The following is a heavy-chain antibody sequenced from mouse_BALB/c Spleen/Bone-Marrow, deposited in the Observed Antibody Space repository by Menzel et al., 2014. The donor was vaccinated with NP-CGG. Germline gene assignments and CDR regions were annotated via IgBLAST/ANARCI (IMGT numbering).Heavy chain of an antibody. CDR3: ARIQMITTLDD. J-gene: IGHJ2*01. V-gene: IGHV8-8*01. Sequence: QVTLKVCSPGLLQPSQTLSLPCSFSGFSLSTSGMGVGWIRQPSGQGLEWLAHLWWDDDKYYNTALKSGLTISKDTSKNQVFLKIASVDTADTATYYWARIQMITTLDDWGQGTTLTVSS. CDR2: LWWDDDK. D-gene: IGHD2-4*01. CDR1: GFSLSTSGMG.